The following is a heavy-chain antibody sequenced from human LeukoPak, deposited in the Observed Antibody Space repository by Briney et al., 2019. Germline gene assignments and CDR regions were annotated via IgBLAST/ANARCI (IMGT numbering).Heavy chain of an antibody. CDR1: GFTFSSYA. CDR3: AKTGWMATIAFYDY. J-gene: IGHJ4*02. Sequence: QSGGSLRLSCAASGFTFSSYAMSWVRQAPGKGLEWVSAISGSGGSTYYADSVKGRFTISRDNSKNTLYLQMNSLGAEDTAVYYCAKTGWMATIAFYDYWGQGTLVAVSS. D-gene: IGHD5-24*01. CDR2: ISGSGGST. V-gene: IGHV3-23*01.